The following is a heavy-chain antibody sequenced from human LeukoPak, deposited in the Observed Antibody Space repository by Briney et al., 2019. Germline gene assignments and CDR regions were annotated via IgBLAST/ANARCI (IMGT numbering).Heavy chain of an antibody. V-gene: IGHV4-39*01. CDR3: ARQGSTSCFDY. D-gene: IGHD2-2*01. J-gene: IGHJ4*02. CDR2: IYYSGST. Sequence: SETLSLTCTVSGGSISSSSYHWGWIRQPPGKGLEWIGSIYYSGSTYYNPSLKSRVTISVDTSKNQFSLKLSSVTAADTAVYYCARQGSTSCFDYWGQGTLVTVSS. CDR1: GGSISSSSYH.